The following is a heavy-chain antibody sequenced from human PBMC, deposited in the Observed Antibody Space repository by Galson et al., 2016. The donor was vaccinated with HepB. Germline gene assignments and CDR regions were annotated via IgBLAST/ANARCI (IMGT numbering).Heavy chain of an antibody. CDR2: INHSGST. J-gene: IGHJ2*01. CDR1: GGSFSGYY. V-gene: IGHV4-34*01. Sequence: SETLSLTCAVYGGSFSGYYWSWIRQPPGKGLEWIGEINHSGSTNYNPSLKSRLTVSVDTSKNQVSLMLTSVTAADTAMYFCARRPLPSGFWVFDLWGRGTLVTVSS. D-gene: IGHD6-25*01. CDR3: ARRPLPSGFWVFDL.